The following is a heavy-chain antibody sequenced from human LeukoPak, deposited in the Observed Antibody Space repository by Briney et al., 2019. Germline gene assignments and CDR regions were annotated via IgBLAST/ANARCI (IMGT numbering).Heavy chain of an antibody. CDR1: GYTFTSYD. D-gene: IGHD3-3*01. Sequence: GASVKVSCKASGYTFTSYDINWVRQATGQGLEWMGWMNPNSGNTGYAQKFQGRVTMTRNTSISTAYTELSSLRSEDTAVYYCATSYYDFWSGYYFDYWGQGTLVTVSS. J-gene: IGHJ4*02. V-gene: IGHV1-8*01. CDR3: ATSYYDFWSGYYFDY. CDR2: MNPNSGNT.